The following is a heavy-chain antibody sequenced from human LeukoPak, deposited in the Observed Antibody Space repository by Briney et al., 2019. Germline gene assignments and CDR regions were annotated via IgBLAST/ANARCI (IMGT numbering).Heavy chain of an antibody. CDR3: ARGGRVVPAAISWFDP. Sequence: SETLSLTCAVYGGSFSCYYWSWIRQPPGKGLEWIGEINHSGSTNYNPSLKSRVTISVDTSKNQFSLKLSSVTAADTAVYYCARGGRVVPAAISWFDPWGQGTLLTVSS. D-gene: IGHD2-2*01. V-gene: IGHV4-34*01. CDR2: INHSGST. J-gene: IGHJ5*02. CDR1: GGSFSCYY.